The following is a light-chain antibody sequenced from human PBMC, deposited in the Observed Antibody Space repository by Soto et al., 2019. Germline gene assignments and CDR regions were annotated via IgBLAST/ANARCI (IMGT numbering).Light chain of an antibody. J-gene: IGKJ3*01. V-gene: IGKV1-9*01. Sequence: IQLTQSPSSLSASVGDRVTITCRASQGISSYLAWYQQKPGKAPKVLIYLTSTLQSGVPSRFSGSGSGTDFTLTISSLQTEDFATCDCQQLNSYPITFGPGTKVHIK. CDR2: LTS. CDR1: QGISSY. CDR3: QQLNSYPIT.